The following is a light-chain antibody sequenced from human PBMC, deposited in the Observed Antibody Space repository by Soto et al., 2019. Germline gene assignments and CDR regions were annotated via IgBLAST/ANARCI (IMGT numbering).Light chain of an antibody. V-gene: IGKV3-20*01. Sequence: VLTQSPATLSLSQGERGTLSCRASQSISRDFLAWYQQKPGQAPRLLIYGTSNRATGIPDRFSGSGSGTDFTLTISRLNPEDLAVYYCQHYGRPLWTFGQGTKVEIK. CDR2: GTS. J-gene: IGKJ1*01. CDR3: QHYGRPLWT. CDR1: QSISRDF.